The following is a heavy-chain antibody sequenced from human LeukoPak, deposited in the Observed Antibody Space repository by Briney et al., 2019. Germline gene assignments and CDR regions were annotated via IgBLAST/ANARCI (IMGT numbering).Heavy chain of an antibody. CDR3: ARHRVQAAVAADFDY. CDR2: IYYSGST. D-gene: IGHD6-19*01. CDR1: GGSISSSSYY. V-gene: IGHV4-39*01. Sequence: SETLSLTCTVSGGSISSSSYYWGWIRQPPGKGLEWIGSIYYSGSTYYNPSLKSRVTISVDTSKNQFSLKLNSVTAADTAVYYCARHRVQAAVAADFDYWGQGTLVTVSS. J-gene: IGHJ4*02.